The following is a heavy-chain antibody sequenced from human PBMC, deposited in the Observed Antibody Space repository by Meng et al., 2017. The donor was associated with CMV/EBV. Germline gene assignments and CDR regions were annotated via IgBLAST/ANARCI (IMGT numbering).Heavy chain of an antibody. V-gene: IGHV4-61*01. J-gene: IGHJ4*02. D-gene: IGHD1-26*01. Sequence: GSLRLSCTVSGGSVSSGSYYWSWTRQPPGKGLEWLEYIYYSGSTNYNPSLKSRVTISVDTSKNQFSLKLSSVTAADTAVYYCARDGGWWELPTWGQGTLVTVSS. CDR3: ARDGGWWELPT. CDR2: IYYSGST. CDR1: GGSVSSGSYY.